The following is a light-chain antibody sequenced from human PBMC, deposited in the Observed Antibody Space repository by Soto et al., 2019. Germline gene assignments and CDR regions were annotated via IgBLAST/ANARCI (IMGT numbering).Light chain of an antibody. CDR3: QQYSDWPLT. Sequence: IVLTQSPATLSLSPGERATLSCRASQTVRNNNLAWYQQKPGQAPRVLIYGAPTRATGIPARFSGRGSGTGFTLTISSLQSEDFAVYYCQQYSDWPLTFGGGTKVEI. J-gene: IGKJ4*01. CDR2: GAP. CDR1: QTVRNNN. V-gene: IGKV3-15*01.